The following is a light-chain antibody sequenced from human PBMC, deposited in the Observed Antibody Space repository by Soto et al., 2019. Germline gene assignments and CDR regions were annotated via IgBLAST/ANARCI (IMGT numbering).Light chain of an antibody. CDR3: AAWDDSLSGHWV. CDR1: SSNIGSNY. Sequence: QSVLTQPPSASGNPGQRVTISCSGSSSNIGSNYVYWYQQLPGTAPKLLIYRNNQRPSGVPDRFSGSKSGTSASLAISGLRSDDEADYYCAAWDDSLSGHWVFGGGTKLTVL. J-gene: IGLJ3*02. V-gene: IGLV1-47*01. CDR2: RNN.